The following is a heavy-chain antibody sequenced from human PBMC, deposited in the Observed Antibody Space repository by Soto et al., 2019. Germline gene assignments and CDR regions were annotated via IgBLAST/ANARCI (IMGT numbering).Heavy chain of an antibody. J-gene: IGHJ4*02. Sequence: ASVKVSCKASGYTFTSYYMHWVRQAPGQGLEWMGIINPSGGSTSYAQKFQGRVTMTRDTSTSTVYMELSSLRSEDTAVYYCARERGYDFWSGYYSAEGLDYWGQGTLVTVS. CDR2: INPSGGST. V-gene: IGHV1-46*03. CDR1: GYTFTSYY. CDR3: ARERGYDFWSGYYSAEGLDY. D-gene: IGHD3-3*01.